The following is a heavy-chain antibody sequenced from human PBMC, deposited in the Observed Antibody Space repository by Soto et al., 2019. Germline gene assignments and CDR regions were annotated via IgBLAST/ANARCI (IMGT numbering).Heavy chain of an antibody. Sequence: EVQLEESGGGLVQPGGSLRLSCAASGFTFSRYWMSWVRQAPGKGLEWVANIKEDGSEKLYVDSVKGRFTISRDNAKNSLYLQMNRLRAEDTAVYYCARVGYSGYGYHDAFDIWGQGTMVTVSS. J-gene: IGHJ3*02. V-gene: IGHV3-7*01. CDR1: GFTFSRYW. D-gene: IGHD5-12*01. CDR2: IKEDGSEK. CDR3: ARVGYSGYGYHDAFDI.